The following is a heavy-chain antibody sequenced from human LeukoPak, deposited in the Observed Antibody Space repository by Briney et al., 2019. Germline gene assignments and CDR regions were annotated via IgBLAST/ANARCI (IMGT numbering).Heavy chain of an antibody. CDR1: GYTFTTYY. CDR2: LNPSSGST. J-gene: IGHJ4*02. CDR3: ARDPGGY. Sequence: ASVKVSCKASGYTFTTYYMHWVRQAPGQGLEWMGILNPSSGSTSYAQRFQGRVTMTRDTSTSTFYMELRSLKSEDTAVYYCARDPGGYWGQGTLVTVSS. V-gene: IGHV1-46*01.